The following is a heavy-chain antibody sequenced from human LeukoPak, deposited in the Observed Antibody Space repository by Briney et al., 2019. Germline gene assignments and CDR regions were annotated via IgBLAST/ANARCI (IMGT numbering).Heavy chain of an antibody. V-gene: IGHV5-51*01. CDR1: GYSFTSYW. CDR2: IYPGDSDT. D-gene: IGHD6-13*01. CDR3: ARQTGSSSARSDFDY. Sequence: GESLKISCKGSGYSFTSYWIVWVRQLPGKGLEWMGIIYPGDSDTRYSPSFQGQVTISADKSISTAYLQWSSLKASDTAMYYCARQTGSSSARSDFDYWGQGTLVTVSS. J-gene: IGHJ4*02.